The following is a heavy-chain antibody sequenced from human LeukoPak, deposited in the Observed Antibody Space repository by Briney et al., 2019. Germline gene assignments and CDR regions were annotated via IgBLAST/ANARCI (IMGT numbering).Heavy chain of an antibody. Sequence: SQTLSLTCTDSGGSINSGGYYWSWIRQPPGKGLEWIGYIYHSGSTYYNPSLKSRVTISVDTSKNQFSLKLSSVTAADTAVYYRALTGYSSSWRGYYFDYWGQGTLVTVSS. CDR1: GGSINSGGYY. D-gene: IGHD6-13*01. J-gene: IGHJ4*02. CDR2: IYHSGST. CDR3: ALTGYSSSWRGYYFDY. V-gene: IGHV4-30-2*01.